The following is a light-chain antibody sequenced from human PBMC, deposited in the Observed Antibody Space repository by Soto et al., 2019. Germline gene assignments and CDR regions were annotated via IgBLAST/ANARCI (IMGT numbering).Light chain of an antibody. Sequence: VMTQSPATLSVSPGERATLSCRASQSVSSKLAWYQQKPGQAPRLLIYDASTRATGIPARFSGSGSVTEFTLTISSLQSEDFAVYYCQQYNNWSAFGQGTKVEIK. CDR2: DAS. CDR3: QQYNNWSA. CDR1: QSVSSK. J-gene: IGKJ1*01. V-gene: IGKV3-15*01.